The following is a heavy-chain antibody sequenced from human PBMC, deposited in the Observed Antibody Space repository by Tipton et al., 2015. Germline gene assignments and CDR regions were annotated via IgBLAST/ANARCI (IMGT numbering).Heavy chain of an antibody. CDR1: GFTFNYYY. Sequence: GSLRLSCAASGFTFNYYYMTWIRQAPGKGLEWVSYISSTGSTIYYADSVKGRFTISRDNAKNSLYLQMSSLRAEDTAVYYCAKDRGERWLQLRKGLDYWGQGTPVTVSS. D-gene: IGHD5-24*01. CDR3: AKDRGERWLQLRKGLDY. CDR2: ISSTGSTI. J-gene: IGHJ4*02. V-gene: IGHV3-11*04.